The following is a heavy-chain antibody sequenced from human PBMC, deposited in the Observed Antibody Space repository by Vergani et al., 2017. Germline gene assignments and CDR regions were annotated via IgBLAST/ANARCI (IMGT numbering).Heavy chain of an antibody. Sequence: QVQLVESGGGVVQPGRSLRLSCAASGFTFSSYAMHWVRQAPGKGLEWVAVISYDGSNKYYADSVKGRFTISRDNSKNTLYLQMNSLRAEDTAVYYCAREGLSSSWSYYYYYYMDVWGKGPTV. CDR3: AREGLSSSWSYYYYYYMDV. V-gene: IGHV3-30-3*01. J-gene: IGHJ6*03. D-gene: IGHD6-13*01. CDR1: GFTFSSYA. CDR2: ISYDGSNK.